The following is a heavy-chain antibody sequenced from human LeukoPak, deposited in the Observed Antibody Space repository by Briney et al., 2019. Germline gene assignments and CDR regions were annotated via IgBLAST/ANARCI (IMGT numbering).Heavy chain of an antibody. D-gene: IGHD3-22*01. Sequence: SETLSLTCTVSGYSISSGYYWGWIRQPPGKGLEWIGSIYHSGSTYYNPSLKSRVTISVDTSKNQFSLKLSSVTAADTAVYYCARGAMYYYDSSGYYGWFDPWGQGTLVTVSS. CDR2: IYHSGST. CDR3: ARGAMYYYDSSGYYGWFDP. V-gene: IGHV4-38-2*02. CDR1: GYSISSGYY. J-gene: IGHJ5*02.